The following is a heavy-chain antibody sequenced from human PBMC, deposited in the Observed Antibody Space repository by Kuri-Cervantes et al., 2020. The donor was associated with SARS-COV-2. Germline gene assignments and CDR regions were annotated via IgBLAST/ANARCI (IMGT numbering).Heavy chain of an antibody. J-gene: IGHJ4*02. Sequence: RGSLRLSCAASGFTFSSYAMSWVRQAPGKGLEWVSVIYSGGSSTYYADSVKGRFTISRDNSKNTLYLQMNSLRAEDTAVYYCAKDGDPDYWGQGTLVTVSS. CDR3: AKDGDPDY. V-gene: IGHV3-23*03. CDR2: IYSGGSST. CDR1: GFTFSSYA. D-gene: IGHD2-21*01.